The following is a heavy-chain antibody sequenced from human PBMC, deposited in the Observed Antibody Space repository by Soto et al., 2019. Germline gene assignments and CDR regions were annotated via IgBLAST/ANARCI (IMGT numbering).Heavy chain of an antibody. CDR3: ARDTAGYSYQNWFDP. D-gene: IGHD5-18*01. Sequence: GGSLRLSCAATGFTFSSYAMHWVRQAPGKGLEWVAVISYDGSNKYYADSVKGRFTISRDNSKNTLYLQMNSLRAEDTAVYYCARDTAGYSYQNWFDPWGQGTLVTVSS. V-gene: IGHV3-30-3*01. CDR1: GFTFSSYA. CDR2: ISYDGSNK. J-gene: IGHJ5*02.